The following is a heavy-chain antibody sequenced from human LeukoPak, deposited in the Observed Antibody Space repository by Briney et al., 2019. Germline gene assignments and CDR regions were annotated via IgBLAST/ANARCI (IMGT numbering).Heavy chain of an antibody. J-gene: IGHJ4*02. CDR1: GFTFSSYW. Sequence: GGSLRLSCAASGFTFSSYWMSWVRQAPGKGLEWVANMKQDGSEKYYVDSVKGRFTISRDSAKNSLYLQMNSLRAEDTAVYYCARIPPQRSILTGYYFDYWGQGTLVTVSS. D-gene: IGHD3-9*01. CDR2: MKQDGSEK. CDR3: ARIPPQRSILTGYYFDY. V-gene: IGHV3-7*01.